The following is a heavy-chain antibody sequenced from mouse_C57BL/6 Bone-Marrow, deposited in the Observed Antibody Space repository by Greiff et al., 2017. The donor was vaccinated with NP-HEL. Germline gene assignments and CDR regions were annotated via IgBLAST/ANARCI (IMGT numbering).Heavy chain of an antibody. Sequence: EVKLVESGGGLVKPGGSLKLSCAASGFTFSSYAMSWVRQTPEKRLEWVATISDGGSYTYYPDNVKGRFTISRDNAKNNLYLQMSHLKSEDTAMYYCARVSTTVVGDYWGQGTTLTVSS. CDR3: ARVSTTVVGDY. CDR1: GFTFSSYA. CDR2: ISDGGSYT. D-gene: IGHD1-1*01. V-gene: IGHV5-4*03. J-gene: IGHJ2*01.